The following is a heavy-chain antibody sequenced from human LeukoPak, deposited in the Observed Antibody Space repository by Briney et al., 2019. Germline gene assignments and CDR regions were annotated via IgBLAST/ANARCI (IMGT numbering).Heavy chain of an antibody. CDR1: GFTFSNYW. J-gene: IGHJ4*02. V-gene: IGHV3-74*01. D-gene: IGHD4-17*01. Sequence: GGSLRLSCAASGFTFSNYWMHWDRQAPGKGLVWVSRINSDGSSTTSADSVKGRFTISRDNAKNTLYLQMNSLRAEDTAVYYCAKGGATVIDYWGQGTLVTVSS. CDR2: INSDGSST. CDR3: AKGGATVIDY.